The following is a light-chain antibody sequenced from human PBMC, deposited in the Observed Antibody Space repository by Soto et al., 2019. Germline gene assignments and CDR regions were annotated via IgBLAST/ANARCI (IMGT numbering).Light chain of an antibody. Sequence: DIVMTQSPLSLPVTPGEPASISCRSSQSLLYSNGNTYLDWYVQKPGKSPQILIYLVSDRASGVPDRFSGSGSGTAFTLEISRVEAEDVGVYYCMQALQTPYTFGQGTKLEIK. J-gene: IGKJ2*01. CDR3: MQALQTPYT. CDR1: QSLLYSNGNTY. V-gene: IGKV2-28*01. CDR2: LVS.